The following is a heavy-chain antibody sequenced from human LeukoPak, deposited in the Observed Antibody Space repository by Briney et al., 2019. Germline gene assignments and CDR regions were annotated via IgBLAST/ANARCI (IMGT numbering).Heavy chain of an antibody. D-gene: IGHD3-10*01. J-gene: IGHJ6*02. CDR1: GFTFSDYY. CDR2: ISSSGSTI. V-gene: IGHV3-11*04. CDR3: ARANYYGSGSTRLPYYGMDV. Sequence: GGSLRLSCAASGFTFSDYYMSWIRQAPGKGLEWVSYISSSGSTIYYADSVKGRFTISRDNAKNSLYLQMNSLRAEDTAVYYCARANYYGSGSTRLPYYGMDVWGQGTTVTVSS.